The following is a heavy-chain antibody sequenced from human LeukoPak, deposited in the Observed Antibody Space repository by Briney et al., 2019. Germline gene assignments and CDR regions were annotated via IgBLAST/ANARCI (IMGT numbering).Heavy chain of an antibody. CDR2: ISSNGDNT. V-gene: IGHV3-64D*06. CDR1: GFTFSTYA. J-gene: IGHJ4*02. CDR3: VRGTGY. Sequence: GGSLRLSCSVSGFTFSTYAMHWVRQAPGKGLEYVSAISSNGDNTYYADSVKGRFTISRDNSKNSLYLQMSSLRADDTAVYYCVRGTGYWGQGTLVTVSS.